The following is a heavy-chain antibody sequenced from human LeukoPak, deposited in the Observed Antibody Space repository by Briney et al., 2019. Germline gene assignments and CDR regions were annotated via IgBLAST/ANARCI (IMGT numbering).Heavy chain of an antibody. CDR3: ARHGPMLKDIVVVPAELDY. CDR1: GGSISSGGYY. CDR2: IYYSGST. J-gene: IGHJ4*02. Sequence: PSETLSLTCTVSGGSISSGGYYWSWIRQHPGKGLEWIGYIYYSGSTYYNPSVKSRVIISLDTSKNQFSLKLNSVTAADTAVYYCARHGPMLKDIVVVPAELDYWGQGTLVTVSS. D-gene: IGHD2-2*01. V-gene: IGHV4-31*03.